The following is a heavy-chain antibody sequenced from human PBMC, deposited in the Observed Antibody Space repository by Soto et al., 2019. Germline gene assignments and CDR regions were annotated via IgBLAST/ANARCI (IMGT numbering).Heavy chain of an antibody. CDR3: AKGRDRDHRLVPIWFDP. CDR1: GFTFSSYA. V-gene: IGHV3-23*01. Sequence: GGSLRLSCAASGFTFSSYAMSWVRQAPGKGLEWVSAISGSGGSTYYADSVKGRFTISRDNSKNTLYLQMNSLRAEDTAVYYCAKGRDRDHRLVPIWFDPWGQGTLVTVSS. CDR2: ISGSGGST. D-gene: IGHD3-9*01. J-gene: IGHJ5*02.